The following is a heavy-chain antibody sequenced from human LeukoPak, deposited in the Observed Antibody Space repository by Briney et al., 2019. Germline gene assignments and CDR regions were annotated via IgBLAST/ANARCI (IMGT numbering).Heavy chain of an antibody. J-gene: IGHJ4*02. V-gene: IGHV3-7*01. CDR3: ARAIAAAGTYYFDY. Sequence: GGSLRLSCAASGFTFSSYWMRWVRQAPGKGLEWVANIKQDGSEKYYVDSVKGRFTISRDNAKNSLYLQMNSLRAEDTAVYYCARAIAAAGTYYFDYWGQGTLVTVSS. CDR2: IKQDGSEK. CDR1: GFTFSSYW. D-gene: IGHD6-13*01.